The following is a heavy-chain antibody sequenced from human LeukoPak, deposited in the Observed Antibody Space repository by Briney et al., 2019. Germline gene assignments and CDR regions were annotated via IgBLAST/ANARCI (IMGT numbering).Heavy chain of an antibody. CDR1: GYTFTGYY. V-gene: IGHV1-2*02. D-gene: IGHD2-15*01. CDR3: AREFKGGYCSGGSCYLRYYYYMDV. CDR2: INPNSGGT. Sequence: ASVKVSCKASGYTFTGYYMHWVRQAPGQGLEWMGWINPNSGGTNYAQKFQGRVTMTRDTSISTAYMELSRLRSDDTAVYYCAREFKGGYCSGGSCYLRYYYYMDVWGKGTTVTVSS. J-gene: IGHJ6*03.